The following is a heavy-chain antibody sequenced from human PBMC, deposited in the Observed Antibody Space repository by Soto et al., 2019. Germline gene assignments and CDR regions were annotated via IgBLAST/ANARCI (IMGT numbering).Heavy chain of an antibody. CDR2: VYYSGTT. CDR3: ARRPMVGPVAENAFDI. V-gene: IGHV4-39*01. D-gene: IGHD6-19*01. Sequence: QLLLQESGPGLVKSSETLSLTCSVSGGSISSSSYYWNWIRQSPGKGLEWIGSVYYSGTTYYNPSLKRRVTISVDTYNQFSLKLSSVTVADTAYYFCARRPMVGPVAENAFDIWGQGTRVTVSS. CDR1: GGSISSSSYY. J-gene: IGHJ3*02.